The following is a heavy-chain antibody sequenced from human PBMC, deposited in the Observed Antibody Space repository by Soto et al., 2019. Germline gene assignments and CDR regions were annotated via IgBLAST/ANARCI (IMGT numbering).Heavy chain of an antibody. Sequence: QAQLVESGGGVVQPGRSLRLSCAASGFAFSSYGMHWVRQAPGTGLEWVAVISYDGSLQHHADSVQGRFTNSRDNSKNMVRLQMSSLRAEDTAVYYCVSDRGCGHASVPYSWGQGTLVSVSS. D-gene: IGHD3-10*01. CDR2: ISYDGSLQ. CDR3: VSDRGCGHASVPYS. CDR1: GFAFSSYG. J-gene: IGHJ4*02. V-gene: IGHV3-30*19.